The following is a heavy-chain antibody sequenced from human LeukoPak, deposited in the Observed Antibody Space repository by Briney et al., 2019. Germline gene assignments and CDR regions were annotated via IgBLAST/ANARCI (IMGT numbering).Heavy chain of an antibody. CDR2: IYYSGST. CDR1: GDSISSYY. J-gene: IGHJ5*02. V-gene: IGHV4-59*01. Sequence: SETLSLTCTVSGDSISSYYWSWIRQPPGKGLEWIGYIYYSGSTKYNPSLKSRVTISVDTSRNQFSLKLSSVTAADTAVYYCTRRVSVTQPNWFDPWGQGTLVTVSS. CDR3: TRRVSVTQPNWFDP. D-gene: IGHD4-17*01.